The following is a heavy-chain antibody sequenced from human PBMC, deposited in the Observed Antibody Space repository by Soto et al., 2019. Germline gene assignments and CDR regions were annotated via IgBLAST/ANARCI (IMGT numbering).Heavy chain of an antibody. V-gene: IGHV4-30-4*01. J-gene: IGHJ4*02. CDR3: ARDRGGRGSYSTHYFDY. D-gene: IGHD1-26*01. Sequence: SETLSLTCTVSGGSISSGDYYWSWIRQPPGKGLEWIGYIYYSGSTYYNPSLKSRVTISVDTSKNKFSLKLSSVTDADTAVYYCARDRGGRGSYSTHYFDYWGQGTLVTVSS. CDR1: GGSISSGDYY. CDR2: IYYSGST.